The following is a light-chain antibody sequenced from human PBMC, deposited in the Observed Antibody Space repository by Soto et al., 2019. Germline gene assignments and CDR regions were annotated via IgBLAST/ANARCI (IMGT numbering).Light chain of an antibody. V-gene: IGLV2-14*01. J-gene: IGLJ2*01. CDR3: SSYTTSSALV. CDR2: EVS. Sequence: QSVLTQPASVSGSPGQSITISCTLTSIDFGGYDYVSWYQQHPAKVPKLIIYEVSKRPSGVSHRFSGSKSGNTASLTISGLQTEDEADYYCSSYTTSSALVFGGGTKVTVL. CDR1: SIDFGGYDY.